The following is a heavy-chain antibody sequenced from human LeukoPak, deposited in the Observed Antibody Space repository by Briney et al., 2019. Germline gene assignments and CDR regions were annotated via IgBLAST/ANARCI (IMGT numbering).Heavy chain of an antibody. CDR3: ARGSYGSGSYYMGNY. V-gene: IGHV3-33*01. D-gene: IGHD3-10*01. J-gene: IGHJ4*02. CDR1: GFTFSSYS. CDR2: IWYDGSNK. Sequence: GGSLRLSCAASGFTFSSYSMHWVRQAPGTGLEWAAVIWYDGSNKYYADSVKDRFTISRDNSKNKLYLQMNSLRVEDSDVYYCARGSYGSGSYYMGNYWGQGTLVTVSS.